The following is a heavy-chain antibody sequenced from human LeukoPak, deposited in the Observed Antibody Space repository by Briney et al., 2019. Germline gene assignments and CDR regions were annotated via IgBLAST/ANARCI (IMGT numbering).Heavy chain of an antibody. CDR1: GGSISSYY. CDR2: IYYSGSI. J-gene: IGHJ5*02. Sequence: PSETLSLTCTVSGGSISSYYWSWIRQPPGKGLEWIGYIYYSGSINYNPSLKSRVTISVDTSKNQFSLKLSSVTAADTAVYYCARASGEGFRFDPWGQGTLVTVSS. D-gene: IGHD4-17*01. V-gene: IGHV4-59*01. CDR3: ARASGEGFRFDP.